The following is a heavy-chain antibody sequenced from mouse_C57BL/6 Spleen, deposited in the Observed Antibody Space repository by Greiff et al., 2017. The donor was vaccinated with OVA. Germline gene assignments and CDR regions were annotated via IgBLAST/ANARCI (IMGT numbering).Heavy chain of an antibody. V-gene: IGHV1-64*01. CDR1: GYTFTSYW. CDR3: ARIGSSYRYFDV. Sequence: VQLQQPGAELVKPGASVKLSCKASGYTFTSYWMHWVKKRPGQGLEWIGMIHPNSGSTNYNEKFKSKATLTVDKSSSTAYMQLSSLTSEDSAVYYCARIGSSYRYFDVWGTGTTVTVSS. J-gene: IGHJ1*03. CDR2: IHPNSGST. D-gene: IGHD1-1*01.